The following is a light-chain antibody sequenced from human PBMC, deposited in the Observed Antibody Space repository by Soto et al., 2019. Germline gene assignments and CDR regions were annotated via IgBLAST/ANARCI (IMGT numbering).Light chain of an antibody. J-gene: IGLJ2*01. V-gene: IGLV2-23*02. Sequence: QSALTQPASVSGSPGQSITISCTGTSSDVEGYNLVSWYQQHPGKVPKIMIYEVSERPSGVSHRFSGSKSGNTASLTISGLQAEDEADYYCCSYVGDSLVFGGGTKVTVL. CDR3: CSYVGDSLV. CDR2: EVS. CDR1: SSDVEGYNL.